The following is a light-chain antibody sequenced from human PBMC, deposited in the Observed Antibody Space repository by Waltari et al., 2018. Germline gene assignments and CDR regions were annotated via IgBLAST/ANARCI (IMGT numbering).Light chain of an antibody. CDR1: ALTDQY. V-gene: IGLV3-25*03. CDR2: KDT. Sequence: SYELTQPPSVTVSPGQTARIACPGDALTDQYVHWYQQRPGRAPGVVIYKDTKRPSGIPGRFSGSSSGKTVTLTISGVQAEDESDYYCQSADSTGSDVVFGGGTKLTVL. J-gene: IGLJ2*01. CDR3: QSADSTGSDVV.